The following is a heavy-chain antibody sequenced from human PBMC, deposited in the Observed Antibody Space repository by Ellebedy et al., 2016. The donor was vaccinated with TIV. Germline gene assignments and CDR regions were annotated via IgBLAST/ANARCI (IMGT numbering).Heavy chain of an antibody. CDR1: GLTFSSHA. CDR3: GRGTVGATLIDY. CDR2: IRWDGDIT. V-gene: IGHV3-43*01. J-gene: IGHJ4*02. D-gene: IGHD1-26*01. Sequence: GESLKISCAASGLTFSSHAMSWVRQGPGKGLEWVSLIRWDGDITYYADSVKGRFTISRDNSKNSLYLQMNSLTTEDTALYYCGRGTVGATLIDYWGQGTLVTVSS.